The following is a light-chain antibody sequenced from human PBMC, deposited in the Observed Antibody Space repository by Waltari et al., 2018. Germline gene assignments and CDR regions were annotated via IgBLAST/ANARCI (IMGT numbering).Light chain of an antibody. CDR3: QQPYETPWA. CDR2: GAS. Sequence: DIQMTQSPSSLSASVGDPVTITCRASQSILTYLNWYQHKPGRAPKLLIYGASNLQGGVPSRFTGSGSGTDFTLTITSLHPEDFATYYCQQPYETPWAFGPGTKLQIK. J-gene: IGKJ1*01. CDR1: QSILTY. V-gene: IGKV1-39*01.